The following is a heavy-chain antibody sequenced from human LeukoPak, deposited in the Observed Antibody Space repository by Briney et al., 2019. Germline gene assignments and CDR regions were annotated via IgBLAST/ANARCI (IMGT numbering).Heavy chain of an antibody. CDR2: IDSSGNYI. V-gene: IGHV3-21*01. Sequence: GGSLRLSCAASGFTFSIYSMNWVRQGPGKGREGVSSIDSSGNYIYYADSLKGRFTISRDNAKNSLYLQMNSLRAEDTAVYYCSRRYCSSTNCYSFDYWGQGTLVTVSS. CDR1: GFTFSIYS. CDR3: SRRYCSSTNCYSFDY. J-gene: IGHJ4*02. D-gene: IGHD2-2*01.